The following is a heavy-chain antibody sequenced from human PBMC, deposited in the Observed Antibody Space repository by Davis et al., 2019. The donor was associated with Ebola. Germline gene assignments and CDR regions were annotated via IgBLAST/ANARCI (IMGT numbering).Heavy chain of an antibody. CDR1: GFTFSTYG. Sequence: GESLKISCAASGFTFSTYGMHWVRQAPGKGLEWVAVISYDESYQNTGDSVRGRFTISRDNSKNTLYLQMNSLRAEDTAVYYCAKDRWRSSSPWDYWGQGTLVTVSS. J-gene: IGHJ4*02. CDR3: AKDRWRSSSPWDY. D-gene: IGHD6-13*01. CDR2: ISYDESYQ. V-gene: IGHV3-30*18.